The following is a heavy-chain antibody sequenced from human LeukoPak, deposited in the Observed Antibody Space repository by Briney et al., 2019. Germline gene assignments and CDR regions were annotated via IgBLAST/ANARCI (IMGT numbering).Heavy chain of an antibody. CDR2: IKQDGSEK. Sequence: GGSLRLSCAVSGFSISNYWMTWVRQAPGKGLEWLANIKQDGSEKYYVDSVEGRFTISRGNPKNSLYLQMNSLRAEDTAVYYCARDTDFHFDYWGQGTLVTVSS. J-gene: IGHJ4*02. CDR1: GFSISNYW. V-gene: IGHV3-7*05. CDR3: ARDTDFHFDY.